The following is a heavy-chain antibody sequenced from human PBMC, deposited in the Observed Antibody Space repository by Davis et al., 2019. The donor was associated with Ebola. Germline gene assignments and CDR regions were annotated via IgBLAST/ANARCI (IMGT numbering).Heavy chain of an antibody. CDR1: GFTFSGSA. CDR3: TVGVMTTVTTGDY. CDR2: IRSKANSYAT. D-gene: IGHD4-17*01. Sequence: PSETLSLTCAASGFTFSGSAMHWVRQASGKGLEWVGRIRSKANSYATAYAASVKGRFTISRDDSKNTAYLQMNSLKTEDTAVYYCTVGVMTTVTTGDYWGQGTLVTVSS. J-gene: IGHJ4*02. V-gene: IGHV3-73*01.